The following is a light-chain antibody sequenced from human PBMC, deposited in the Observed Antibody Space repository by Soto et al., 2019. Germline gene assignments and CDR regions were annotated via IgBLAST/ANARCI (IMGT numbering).Light chain of an antibody. CDR2: KDS. J-gene: IGLJ2*01. CDR1: ALPKQY. CDR3: QSADISGTYVI. Sequence: SYELTQPPSVSVSPGQTARITCSGDALPKQYAYWYQQKPGQAPVLMIYKDSERASGIPERFSGSSSGTTVTLTISGLQAEDEADYYCQSADISGTYVIFGGGTKVTVL. V-gene: IGLV3-25*02.